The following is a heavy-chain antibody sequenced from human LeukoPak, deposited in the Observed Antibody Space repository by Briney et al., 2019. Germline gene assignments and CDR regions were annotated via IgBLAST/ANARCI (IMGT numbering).Heavy chain of an antibody. J-gene: IGHJ4*02. Sequence: AETLSLTCTVSGGPISSISYYWGRIRQPPGKGLVWIGHIYYSGSTFYNPSLKSRVTISVDTSKNQFSLKQRSVTAADTAMFYCARLYGNFQNYYDYWGQGTLVAVSS. CDR2: IYYSGST. D-gene: IGHD1-7*01. V-gene: IGHV4-39*07. CDR1: GGPISSISYY. CDR3: ARLYGNFQNYYDY.